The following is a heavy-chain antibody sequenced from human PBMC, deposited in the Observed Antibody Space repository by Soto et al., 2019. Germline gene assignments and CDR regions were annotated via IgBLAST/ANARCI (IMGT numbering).Heavy chain of an antibody. D-gene: IGHD6-13*01. J-gene: IGHJ6*02. CDR2: IYYDDGST. Sequence: EVQLVETGGGLIQPGGSLRLSCAVSGFTVSTNYMSWVRQAPGKGLEWVSVIYYDDGSTYYADSVEGRFSISRDSSRNTLYLQMNSLGAEDTAVYYCASGQQVILRYYYGLDVWGQGTTVTVSS. V-gene: IGHV3-53*02. CDR3: ASGQQVILRYYYGLDV. CDR1: GFTVSTNY.